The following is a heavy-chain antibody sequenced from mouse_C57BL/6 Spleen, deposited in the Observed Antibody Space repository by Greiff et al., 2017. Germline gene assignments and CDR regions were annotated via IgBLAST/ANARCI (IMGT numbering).Heavy chain of an antibody. CDR2: FHPYNDDT. V-gene: IGHV1-47*01. J-gene: IGHJ3*01. CDR3: ARSYDYTGAWFAY. Sequence: VKLMESGAELVKPGASVKMSCKASGYTFTTYPIEWMKQNHGKSLEWIGNFHPYNDDTKYNEKFKGKATLTVEKSSSTVYLELSRLTSDDSAVYYCARSYDYTGAWFAYWGQGTLVTVSA. CDR1: GYTFTTYP. D-gene: IGHD2-4*01.